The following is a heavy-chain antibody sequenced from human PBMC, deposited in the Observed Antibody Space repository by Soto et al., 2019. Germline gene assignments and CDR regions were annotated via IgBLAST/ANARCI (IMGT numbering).Heavy chain of an antibody. CDR3: ARGRGVVMVYYYYYGMDV. CDR1: GGTFSSYA. V-gene: IGHV1-69*12. CDR2: IIPIFGTA. Sequence: QVQLVQSGAEVKKPGSSVKVSCKASGGTFSSYAISWVRQAPGQGLEWMGGIIPIFGTANYAQKFQGRVTITADESTSTAYMELSSLRSEDTAVYYWARGRGVVMVYYYYYGMDVWGQGTTVTVSS. J-gene: IGHJ6*02. D-gene: IGHD3-22*01.